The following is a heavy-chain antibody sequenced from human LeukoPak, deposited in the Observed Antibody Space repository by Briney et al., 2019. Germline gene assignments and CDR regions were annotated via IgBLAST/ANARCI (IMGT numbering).Heavy chain of an antibody. J-gene: IGHJ4*02. CDR3: ASRNGATYYFDY. V-gene: IGHV4-34*01. CDR2: INHSGST. Sequence: SETLSLTCAVYGGSFSGCYWSWIRQPPGKGLEWIGEINHSGSTNYNPSLKSRVTISVDTSKNKFSLKLSSVTAADTAVYYCASRNGATYYFDYWGQGTLVTVSS. D-gene: IGHD1-26*01. CDR1: GGSFSGCY.